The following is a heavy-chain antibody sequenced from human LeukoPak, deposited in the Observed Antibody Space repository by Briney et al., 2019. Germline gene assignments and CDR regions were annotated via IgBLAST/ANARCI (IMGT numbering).Heavy chain of an antibody. J-gene: IGHJ5*02. V-gene: IGHV6-1*01. CDR3: ARGLTKYRYSSSSGWFDP. CDR1: GDSVSSNSAA. CDR2: TYYRSKWYN. Sequence: SQTLSLTCAISGDSVSSNSAAWNWIRQSPSRGLEWLGRTYYRSKWYNDYAVSVKSRITINPDTSKNQFSLQLNSVTPEDTAVYYCARGLTKYRYSSSSGWFDPWAREPWSPSPQ. D-gene: IGHD6-6*01.